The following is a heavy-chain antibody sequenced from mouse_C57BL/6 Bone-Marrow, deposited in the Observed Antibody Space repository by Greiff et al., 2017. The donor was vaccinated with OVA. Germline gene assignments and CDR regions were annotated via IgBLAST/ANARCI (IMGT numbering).Heavy chain of an antibody. V-gene: IGHV6-3*01. J-gene: IGHJ4*01. CDR2: IRLKSDNYAT. CDR1: GFTFSNYW. CDR3: TGRGRYYAMDY. Sequence: EVMLVESGGGLVQPGGSMKLSCVASGFTFSNYWMNWVRQSPEKGLEWVAQIRLKSDNYATHYAESVKGRFTISRDDSKSSVYLQMNNLRAEDTGIYYCTGRGRYYAMDYRGQGTSVTVSS.